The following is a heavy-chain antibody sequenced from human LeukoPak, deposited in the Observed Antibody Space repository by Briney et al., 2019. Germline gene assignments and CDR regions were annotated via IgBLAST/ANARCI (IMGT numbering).Heavy chain of an antibody. CDR1: GFTFSTYA. J-gene: IGHJ4*02. D-gene: IGHD3-9*01. V-gene: IGHV3-23*01. CDR3: AKDSSDILTGYYREGFDY. CDR2: ISGSGANT. Sequence: PGGSLRLSCAASGFTFSTYAMSWVRQAPGKGLEWVSTISGSGANTYYADSVRGRFTISRDNSKNTLYLHMNSLRAEDTAVYYCAKDSSDILTGYYREGFDYWGQGTLVTVSS.